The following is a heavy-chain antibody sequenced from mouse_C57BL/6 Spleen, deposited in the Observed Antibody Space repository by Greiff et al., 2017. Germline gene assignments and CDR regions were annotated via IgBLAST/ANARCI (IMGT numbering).Heavy chain of an antibody. CDR3: ASRGASTMSTTTAYAMDY. J-gene: IGHJ4*01. CDR2: IYPGSGST. V-gene: IGHV1-55*01. CDR1: GYTFTSYW. Sequence: QVQLQQPGAELVKPGASVKMSCKASGYTFTSYWITWVKQRPGQGLEWIGDIYPGSGSTNYNEKFKSKATLTVDTSSSTAYMQLSSLTSEDSAVYYCASRGASTMSTTTAYAMDYWGQGTSVTVSS. D-gene: IGHD2-4*01.